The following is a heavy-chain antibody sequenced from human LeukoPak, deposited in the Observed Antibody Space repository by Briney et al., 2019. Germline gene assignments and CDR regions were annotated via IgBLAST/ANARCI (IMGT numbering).Heavy chain of an antibody. J-gene: IGHJ6*02. D-gene: IGHD3-10*01. CDR3: ASNLRPGSSYGYYYGMDV. CDR1: GITFSSHW. V-gene: IGHV3-7*01. Sequence: GGSLRLSCVASGITFSSHWMTWVRQAAGKGLEWVTNIKQDGSEKYYVDSVNGRFTISRDNAKNSLYLQMNSLRAEDTAVYYCASNLRPGSSYGYYYGMDVWGQGTTVTVSS. CDR2: IKQDGSEK.